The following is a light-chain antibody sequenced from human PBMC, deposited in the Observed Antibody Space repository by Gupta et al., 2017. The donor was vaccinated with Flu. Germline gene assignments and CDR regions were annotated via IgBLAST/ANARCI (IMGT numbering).Light chain of an antibody. CDR1: QRVSRRY. V-gene: IGKV3-20*01. J-gene: IGKJ2*01. CDR2: GAS. Sequence: LSLYTGERDTRSCRARQRVSRRYLDWYQKKPGQAPRLLIYGASSRAKVSTDSCSGSGDGTDFTLTISRRDPEDFAVYYCQQEGSEHRGYTFGQGTKLEIK. CDR3: QQEGSEHRGYT.